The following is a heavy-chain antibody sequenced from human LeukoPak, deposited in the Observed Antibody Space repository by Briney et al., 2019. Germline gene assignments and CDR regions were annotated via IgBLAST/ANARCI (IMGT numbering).Heavy chain of an antibody. CDR2: ISSSSDTI. V-gene: IGHV3-48*02. CDR1: EFTVSSNY. CDR3: ARRFCSSTSCYGDY. J-gene: IGHJ4*02. D-gene: IGHD2-2*01. Sequence: PGGSLRLSCAASEFTVSSNYMSWVRRAPGKGLEWVSYISSSSDTIYYADSVKGRFTISRDNAKNSLYLQMYSLRDEYTAVYYCARRFCSSTSCYGDYWGQGTLVTVSS.